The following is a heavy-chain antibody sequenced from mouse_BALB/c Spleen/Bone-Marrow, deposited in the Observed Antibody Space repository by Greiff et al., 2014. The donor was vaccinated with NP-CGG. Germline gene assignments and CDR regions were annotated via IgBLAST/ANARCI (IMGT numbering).Heavy chain of an antibody. V-gene: IGHV3-5*02. CDR1: GISITTGNYR. CDR2: IYYSGTI. CDR3: ARDGNYAMDY. J-gene: IGHJ4*01. Sequence: VQLQQSGPGLVKPSQTVSLTCTVTGISITTGNYRWSWIRQFPGNKLEWIGYIYYSGTITYNPSLTSRTTITRDTSKNQFFLEMNSLTAEDTAAYYCARDGNYAMDYWGQGTSVTASS. D-gene: IGHD1-1*02.